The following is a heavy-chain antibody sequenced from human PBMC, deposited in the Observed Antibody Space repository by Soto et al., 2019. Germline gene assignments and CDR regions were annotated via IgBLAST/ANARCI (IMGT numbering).Heavy chain of an antibody. V-gene: IGHV3-73*01. CDR3: GSSSSGWYLDY. CDR1: GFTFSGSA. J-gene: IGHJ4*02. Sequence: EVQLVESGGGMVQPGGSLKLSCTASGFTFSGSAVLWVRQASGKGLEWLGRRRSKGNNYATAYAASVKGRIIISRDDSKNMAYLQMDSLKPEDTAVYYCGSSSSGWYLDYWGQGTLVTVSS. D-gene: IGHD6-19*01. CDR2: RRSKGNNYAT.